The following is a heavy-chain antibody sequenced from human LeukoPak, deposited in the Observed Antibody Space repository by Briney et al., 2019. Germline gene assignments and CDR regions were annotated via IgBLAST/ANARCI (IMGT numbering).Heavy chain of an antibody. J-gene: IGHJ3*02. D-gene: IGHD3-10*01. V-gene: IGHV1-18*01. CDR1: GYTFTSYG. CDR2: ISAYNGNT. CDR3: ARSLVRALSFGAVGSNDAFDI. Sequence: ASVKVSCKASGYTFTSYGISWVRQAPGQGLEWMGWISAYNGNTNYAQKLQGRVTMTTDTSTSTAYMELRSLRSDDTAVYYCARSLVRALSFGAVGSNDAFDIWGQGTMVTVSS.